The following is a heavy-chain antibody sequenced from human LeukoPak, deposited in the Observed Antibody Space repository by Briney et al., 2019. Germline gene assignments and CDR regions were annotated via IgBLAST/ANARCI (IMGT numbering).Heavy chain of an antibody. CDR1: GGSISSGGYS. V-gene: IGHV4-30-2*01. CDR3: ARDNGYDWGEDY. Sequence: PSETLSLTCAVSGGSISSGGYSWSWIRQPPGKGLEWIGYIYHSGSTYYNPSLKSRVTISVDRSKNQFSLKLSSVTAADTAVYYCARDNGYDWGEDYWGQGTLVTVSS. CDR2: IYHSGST. J-gene: IGHJ4*02. D-gene: IGHD5-12*01.